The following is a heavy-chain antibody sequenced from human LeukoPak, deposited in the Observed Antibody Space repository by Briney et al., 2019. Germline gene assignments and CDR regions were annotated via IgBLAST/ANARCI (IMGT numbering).Heavy chain of an antibody. J-gene: IGHJ6*03. CDR3: ARGLGGASYYMDV. V-gene: IGHV4-4*07. CDR1: SGSISSFY. D-gene: IGHD3-16*01. Sequence: PSETLSLTCSVSSGSISSFYWTWVRQSAWKGLEWIGRVDTSGSTHYNPSLKVRATMSLDTSKYQFALRLTSVTVADTAVYYCARGLGGASYYMDVWGKGTTVTVSS. CDR2: VDTSGST.